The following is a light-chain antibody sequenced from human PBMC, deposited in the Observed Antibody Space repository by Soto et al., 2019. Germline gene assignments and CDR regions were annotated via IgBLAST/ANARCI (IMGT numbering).Light chain of an antibody. CDR1: QSVSSN. Sequence: EILMKQSPFTLSVSPGERVTLSCRASQSVSSNLAWYQQKPGQAPSLLIYGAFTRATGIPARFSGTGSGTEFTLTISSLQSEDFEIYYCQQYNDWPLTFGQGTKVDIK. J-gene: IGKJ1*01. CDR3: QQYNDWPLT. V-gene: IGKV3-15*01. CDR2: GAF.